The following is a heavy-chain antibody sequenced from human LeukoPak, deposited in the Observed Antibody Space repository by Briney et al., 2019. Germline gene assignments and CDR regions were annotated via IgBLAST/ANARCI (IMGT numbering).Heavy chain of an antibody. CDR3: ARDPGYSYGPHFDY. D-gene: IGHD5-18*01. V-gene: IGHV1-69*13. CDR1: GGTFSSYA. J-gene: IGHJ4*02. CDR2: LIPIFGTA. Sequence: SVKVSCKASGGTFSSYAISWVRQAPGQGLEWMGGLIPIFGTANYAQKFQGRVTITVDESTSTAYMELSSLRSEDTAVYYCARDPGYSYGPHFDYWGQGTLVTVSS.